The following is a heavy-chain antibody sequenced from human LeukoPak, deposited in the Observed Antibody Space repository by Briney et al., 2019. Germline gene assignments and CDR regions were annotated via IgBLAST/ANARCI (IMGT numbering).Heavy chain of an antibody. J-gene: IGHJ5*02. Sequence: KPSETLSLTCTVSGGAISSYYWSWIRQPPGKGLEWIGYIYYSGSTNYNPSLKSQVTISVDTSKNQFSLKLSSVTAADTAVCYCARHELGIAARRNWFDPWGQGTLVTVSS. CDR1: GGAISSYY. D-gene: IGHD6-6*01. CDR2: IYYSGST. V-gene: IGHV4-59*08. CDR3: ARHELGIAARRNWFDP.